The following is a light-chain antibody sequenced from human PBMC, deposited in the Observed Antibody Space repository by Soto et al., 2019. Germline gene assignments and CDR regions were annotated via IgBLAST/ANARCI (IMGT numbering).Light chain of an antibody. CDR1: QSVSSN. V-gene: IGKV3-11*01. J-gene: IGKJ4*01. Sequence: ETVMTQSPGTLSVSLGERATLSCRASQSVSSNLAWYQQKPGQAPRLLIYNASNRATGIPARFSGSGSGTDFTLTISSLEPEDFAVYFCQHRAGWPPALTFGGGTKVDIK. CDR2: NAS. CDR3: QHRAGWPPALT.